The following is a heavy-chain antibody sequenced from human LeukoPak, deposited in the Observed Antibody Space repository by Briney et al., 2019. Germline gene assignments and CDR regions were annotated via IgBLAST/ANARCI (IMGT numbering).Heavy chain of an antibody. J-gene: IGHJ4*02. V-gene: IGHV4-59*01. CDR2: IYYTGSA. CDR3: ARDQAGYNPPSYYFDY. D-gene: IGHD5-24*01. CDR1: GVSISSYY. Sequence: PSESLSLTCTVSGVSISSYYRSWIRQPPGKGLEWIGFIYYTGSANYNPSLKSRATISVDTSKNQFSLKLNSLTAADTAVYYCARDQAGYNPPSYYFDYWGQGTLVTVSS.